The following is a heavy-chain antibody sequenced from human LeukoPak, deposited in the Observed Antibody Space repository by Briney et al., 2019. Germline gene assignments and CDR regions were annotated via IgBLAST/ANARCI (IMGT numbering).Heavy chain of an antibody. CDR2: VSSSGTTT. CDR3: ARADRDGNKRFLD. D-gene: IGHD5-24*01. CDR1: GFTFSSYS. J-gene: IGHJ4*02. Sequence: GGSLRLSCAASGFTFSSYSVIWARQAPGKGLEWVSYVSSSGTTTYYADSVKGRFTISRDNGKNLVSLQMNSLRGEDTAVYYCARADRDGNKRFLDWGQGTLVTVSS. V-gene: IGHV3-48*01.